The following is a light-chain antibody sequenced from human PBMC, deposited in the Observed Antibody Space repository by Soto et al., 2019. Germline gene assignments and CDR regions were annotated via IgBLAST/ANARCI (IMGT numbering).Light chain of an antibody. Sequence: DIQMTQSPSSLSASVGDRVTITCRASQNIRNYFNWYQQRPGKTPNLLVYAASNLRSGVPSRFSGSGSGTLFTLTITTLQPEDFATYYCQQIHSTSSYTFGQGTRVDIK. CDR1: QNIRNY. CDR2: AAS. J-gene: IGKJ2*01. V-gene: IGKV1-39*01. CDR3: QQIHSTSSYT.